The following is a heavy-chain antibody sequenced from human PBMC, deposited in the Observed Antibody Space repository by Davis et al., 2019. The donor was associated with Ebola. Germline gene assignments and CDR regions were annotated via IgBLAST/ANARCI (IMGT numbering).Heavy chain of an antibody. CDR2: ISPYNGNT. CDR1: GYTFTTDG. Sequence: ASVKVSCKASGYTFTTDGISWVRQAPGQGLEWMGWISPYNGNTNYAPRVQGRVTLTTETSATTAYMDLRSLRSDDTAVYYCTRDLDYWGQGTLITVSS. CDR3: TRDLDY. V-gene: IGHV1-18*01. J-gene: IGHJ4*02.